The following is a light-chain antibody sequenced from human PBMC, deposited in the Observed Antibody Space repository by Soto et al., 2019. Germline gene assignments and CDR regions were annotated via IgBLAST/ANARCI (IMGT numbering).Light chain of an antibody. CDR1: QGIANY. Sequence: DIQMTQSPSSLAASVGDRVTISCRASQGIANYLAWYQQKPGKVPKLLIYGASTLQSGVSSRFTGSGYGTDFTLPISNLQPEDVATYYCQKDNWFPFPFGPGTQVDIK. CDR3: QKDNWFPFP. V-gene: IGKV1-27*01. J-gene: IGKJ3*01. CDR2: GAS.